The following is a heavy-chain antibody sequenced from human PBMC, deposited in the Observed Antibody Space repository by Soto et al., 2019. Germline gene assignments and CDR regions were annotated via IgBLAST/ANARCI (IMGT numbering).Heavy chain of an antibody. CDR2: IYPSGGST. CDR3: ARDFSGPMDY. J-gene: IGHJ4*02. D-gene: IGHD3-10*01. Sequence: ASVKVSCKASGYTFTNYYMHWVRQAPGQGLEWMGIIYPSGGSTRNAQKFKGRVTMTRDTSTSTVYMELSSLRSEDTAGYYCARDFSGPMDYWGRGTLVTVSS. V-gene: IGHV1-46*01. CDR1: GYTFTNYY.